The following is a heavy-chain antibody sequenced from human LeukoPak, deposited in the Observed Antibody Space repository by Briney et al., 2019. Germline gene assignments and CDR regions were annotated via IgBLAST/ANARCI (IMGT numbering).Heavy chain of an antibody. CDR1: GYTFTSYG. J-gene: IGHJ3*02. CDR3: ARVRRYYDSSGYPLQDAFDI. CDR2: ISAYNGNT. Sequence: GASVKVSCKASGYTFTSYGISWVRQAPGQGLEWMGWISAYNGNTNYAQKLQGRVTMTTDTSTSTAYMELRSLRSDDTAVYYCARVRRYYDSSGYPLQDAFDIWGQGTMVTVSS. V-gene: IGHV1-18*01. D-gene: IGHD3-22*01.